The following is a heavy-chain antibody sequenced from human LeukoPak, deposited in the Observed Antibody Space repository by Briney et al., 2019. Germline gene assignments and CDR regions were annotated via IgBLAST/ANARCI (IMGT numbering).Heavy chain of an antibody. J-gene: IGHJ6*04. Sequence: PSETLSLTCTVSGGSISSYYWSWIRQPPGKGLEWIGYIYYSGSTNYNPSLKSRVTISVDTSKNQFSLKLSSVIAADTAVYYCARAQHVDTAMVNYYYYYGMDVWGKGTTVTVSS. CDR2: IYYSGST. CDR3: ARAQHVDTAMVNYYYYYGMDV. CDR1: GGSISSYY. V-gene: IGHV4-59*01. D-gene: IGHD5-18*01.